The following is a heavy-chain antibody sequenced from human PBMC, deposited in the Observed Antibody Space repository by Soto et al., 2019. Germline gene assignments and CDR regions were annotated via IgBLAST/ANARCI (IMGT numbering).Heavy chain of an antibody. Sequence: QVQLVQSGAEVKKPGSSVKVSCKASGGTFSSYTISWVRQAPGQGLEWMGRIIPILGIANYAQKFQGRVTLTEDKSTSTAYTELSSLRSEATPVYYCARVCLSDNWFDSWGQGTMVTVSS. CDR3: ARVCLSDNWFDS. D-gene: IGHD3-10*01. CDR1: GGTFSSYT. J-gene: IGHJ5*01. CDR2: IIPILGIA. V-gene: IGHV1-69*02.